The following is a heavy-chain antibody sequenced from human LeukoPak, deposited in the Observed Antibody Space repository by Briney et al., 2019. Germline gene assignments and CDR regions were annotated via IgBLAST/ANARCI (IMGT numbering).Heavy chain of an antibody. CDR3: AKFEGALLGNYYMDV. CDR2: ISGGGDNT. Sequence: GGPLSLSCAVSGFPFSDFAMSWVRQAPGKGLEWVSTISGGGDNTYFADSVKGRFTISRDNSKNALFLQMVSLRAEDTAVYYCAKFEGALLGNYYMDVWGKGTTVTVSS. CDR1: GFPFSDFA. V-gene: IGHV3-23*01. J-gene: IGHJ6*03.